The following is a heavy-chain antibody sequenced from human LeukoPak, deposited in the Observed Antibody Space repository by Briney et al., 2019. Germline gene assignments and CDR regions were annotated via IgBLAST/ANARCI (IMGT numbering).Heavy chain of an antibody. J-gene: IGHJ4*02. CDR2: INPSGGSI. Sequence: ASVKVSCKASGYTFTSYYMHWVRQAPGQGLEWMGGINPSGGSISYAQKFQGRLTMTRDTSTSTVYMELSSLRSEDTAVYYCARALQMATPQNDGSPSGYWGQGTLVTVSS. CDR3: ARALQMATPQNDGSPSGY. CDR1: GYTFTSYY. D-gene: IGHD5-24*01. V-gene: IGHV1-46*01.